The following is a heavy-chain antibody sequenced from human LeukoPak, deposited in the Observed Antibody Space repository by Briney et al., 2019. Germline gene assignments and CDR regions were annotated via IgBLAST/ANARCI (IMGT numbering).Heavy chain of an antibody. Sequence: SQTLSLTCVVSGGSISGDGYSWSWIRQPPGKGLEWIGCIYHSASTYYNPSLKSRVSISGDRSKNQFSLKLSSVTAADTAVYYWARDWGTFRAGEGNAFDIWGQGKMVTVSS. CDR3: ARDWGTFRAGEGNAFDI. CDR2: IYHSAST. V-gene: IGHV4-30-2*01. CDR1: GGSISGDGYS. D-gene: IGHD3-16*01. J-gene: IGHJ3*02.